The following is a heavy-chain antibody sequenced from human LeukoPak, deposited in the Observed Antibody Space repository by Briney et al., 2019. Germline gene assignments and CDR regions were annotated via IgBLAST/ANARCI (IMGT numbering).Heavy chain of an antibody. J-gene: IGHJ6*02. CDR1: GYTFTSYH. V-gene: IGHV1-46*01. CDR3: ARIVVEDYYGMDV. D-gene: IGHD2-21*01. Sequence: ASVTVSCKASGYTFTSYHMHWVRQAPGQGLEWMGIINPSGGSTSYAQKFQGRVTMTRDTSTSTVYMELSSLRSEDTAVYYCARIVVEDYYGMDVWGQGTTVTVSS. CDR2: INPSGGST.